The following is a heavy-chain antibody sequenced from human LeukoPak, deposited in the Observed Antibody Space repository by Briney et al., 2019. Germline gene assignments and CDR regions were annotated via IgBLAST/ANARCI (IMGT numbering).Heavy chain of an antibody. CDR3: ARGATNYDFWSGYYPSWLGY. Sequence: SETLSLTCTVSGGSISSYYWSWIRQPPGKGLEWIGSIYHSGSTYYNPSLKSRVTLSVDTSKNLFSLKLSSVTAADTAVYYCARGATNYDFWSGYYPSWLGYWGQGTLVTVSS. V-gene: IGHV4-38-2*02. CDR2: IYHSGST. CDR1: GGSISSYY. J-gene: IGHJ4*02. D-gene: IGHD3-3*01.